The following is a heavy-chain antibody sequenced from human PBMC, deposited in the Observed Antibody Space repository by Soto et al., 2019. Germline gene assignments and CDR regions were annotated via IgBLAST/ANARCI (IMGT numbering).Heavy chain of an antibody. D-gene: IGHD2-21*02. V-gene: IGHV4-30-4*01. Sequence: QVQLQESGPGLVKPSQTLSLTCTVSGGSISSGDYYWSWIRQPPGKGLEWIGYIYYSGSTYYNPSLKSRVTISVDTSKNQFSLKLSSVTAADTAVYYCVRAVAYCGGDCYHFDYWGQGTLVTVSS. CDR3: VRAVAYCGGDCYHFDY. CDR1: GGSISSGDYY. CDR2: IYYSGST. J-gene: IGHJ4*02.